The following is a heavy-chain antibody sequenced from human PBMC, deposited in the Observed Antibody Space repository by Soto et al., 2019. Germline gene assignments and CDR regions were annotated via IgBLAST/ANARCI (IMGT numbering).Heavy chain of an antibody. J-gene: IGHJ4*02. CDR3: ARALFYSDSDGYYFEFDY. CDR1: GFSLTDTRMG. V-gene: IGHV2-26*01. Sequence: GPTLANPTDVLTLTWSVFGFSLTDTRMGVACIRQAHGKSLEWLAHIISNDDKSYSTSLKSRLTISKDTSKSQVVLRMTNMDPVDTGRYYCARALFYSDSDGYYFEFDYWGPGTLVTVSS. CDR2: IISNDDK. D-gene: IGHD3-22*01.